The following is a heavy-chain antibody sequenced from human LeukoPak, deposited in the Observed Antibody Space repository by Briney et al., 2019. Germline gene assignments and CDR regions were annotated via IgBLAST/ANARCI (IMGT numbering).Heavy chain of an antibody. V-gene: IGHV3-20*04. Sequence: GGSLRLSCAASGFSFGTYGMSWVRQVPGKGLEWVSGINWNGASTVYADSVKGRFTISRDNAKNSLYLQMNSLRAEDTALYYCARGSYQLLWGGQGTLVTVSS. CDR1: GFSFGTYG. J-gene: IGHJ4*02. CDR3: ARGSYQLLW. D-gene: IGHD2-2*01. CDR2: INWNGAST.